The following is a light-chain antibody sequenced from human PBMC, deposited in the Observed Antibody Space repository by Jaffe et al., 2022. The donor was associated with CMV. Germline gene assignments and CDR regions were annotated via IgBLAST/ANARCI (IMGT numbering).Light chain of an antibody. V-gene: IGKV1-9*01. J-gene: IGKJ5*01. CDR3: QQLNSYPLT. CDR2: AAS. CDR1: QGITTY. Sequence: IQLTQSPSSLSASVGDRVTITCRASQGITTYLAWYQLKPGKAPKLLIYAASTLQSGVPSRFSGSGSGTDFTLTISSLQPEDFATYYCQQLNSYPLTFGQGTRLEIK.